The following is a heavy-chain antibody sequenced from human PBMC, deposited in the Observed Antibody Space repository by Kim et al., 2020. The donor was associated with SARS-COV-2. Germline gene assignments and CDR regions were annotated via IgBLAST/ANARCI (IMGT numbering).Heavy chain of an antibody. Sequence: GGSLRLSCAASGFTFSSYAMSWVRQAPGKGLEWVSAISGSGGSTYYADSVKGRFTISRDNSKNTLYLQMNSLRAEDTAVYYCAKDLFGFTGVVPAAIGAFDYWGQGTLVTVSS. D-gene: IGHD2-2*02. CDR1: GFTFSSYA. J-gene: IGHJ4*02. CDR2: ISGSGGST. V-gene: IGHV3-23*01. CDR3: AKDLFGFTGVVPAAIGAFDY.